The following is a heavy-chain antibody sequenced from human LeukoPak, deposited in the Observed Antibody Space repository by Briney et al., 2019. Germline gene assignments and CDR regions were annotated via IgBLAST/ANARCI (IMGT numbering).Heavy chain of an antibody. V-gene: IGHV4-30-2*01. J-gene: IGHJ4*02. CDR1: GGSISSGGYS. D-gene: IGHD4-17*01. Sequence: SETLSLTCAVSGGSISSGGYSWSWIRQPPGKGLEWIGYIYHSGSTYYNPSLKSRVTISVDRSKNQFSLKLSSVTAADTAVYYCARSYGDYPAAYWGQGTLVTVSS. CDR3: ARSYGDYPAAY. CDR2: IYHSGST.